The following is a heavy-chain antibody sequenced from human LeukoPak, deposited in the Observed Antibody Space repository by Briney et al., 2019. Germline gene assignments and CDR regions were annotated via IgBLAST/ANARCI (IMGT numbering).Heavy chain of an antibody. J-gene: IGHJ6*03. D-gene: IGHD6-13*01. CDR3: ARGAATGTLWYYYYYMDV. V-gene: IGHV1-2*02. CDR1: GYTFTSYG. CDR2: INPNSGGT. Sequence: GASVKVSCKAPGYTFTSYGISWVRQAPGQGPEWMGWINPNSGGTNYAQKLQGRVTMTRDTSISTAYMELSSLRSDDTAVYYCARGAATGTLWYYYYYMDVWGKGTTVTVSS.